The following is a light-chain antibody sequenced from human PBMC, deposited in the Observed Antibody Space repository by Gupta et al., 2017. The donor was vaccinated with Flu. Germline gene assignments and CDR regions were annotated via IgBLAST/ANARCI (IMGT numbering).Light chain of an antibody. Sequence: KKPGEDHKLLVYRSSSLQSGVPSRFSGSGSGTDFTLTISILQPEDCTSYFCQQSYSTPLLIFCPWTKVHIK. CDR3: QQSYSTPLLI. V-gene: IGKV1-39*01. J-gene: IGKJ3*01. CDR2: RSS.